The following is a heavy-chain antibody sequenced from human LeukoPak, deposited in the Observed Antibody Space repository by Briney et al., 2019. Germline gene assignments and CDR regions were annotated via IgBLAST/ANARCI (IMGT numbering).Heavy chain of an antibody. CDR1: EYTFIGYF. CDR3: ARLKMDSSRDPDC. D-gene: IGHD6-19*01. CDR2: INPNSGGT. V-gene: IGHV1-2*02. Sequence: SVKVSCKASEYTFIGYFMHWVRQPPAQGPESMGRINPNSGGTNYAQKFQGRVTMTRDTSINTAYMELSRLRFGDTAVYYCARLKMDSSRDPDCWGQGTLVAVSS. J-gene: IGHJ4*02.